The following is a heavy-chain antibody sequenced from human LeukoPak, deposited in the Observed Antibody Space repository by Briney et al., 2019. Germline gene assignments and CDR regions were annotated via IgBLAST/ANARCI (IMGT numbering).Heavy chain of an antibody. D-gene: IGHD2-15*01. CDR3: ARAVVNALVVVAATHLGY. J-gene: IGHJ4*02. CDR2: ISAYNGNT. CDR1: GYTFTSYG. V-gene: IGHV1-18*01. Sequence: ASVKVSCKASGYTFTSYGISWVRQAPGQGLEWMGWISAYNGNTNYAQKLQGRVTMTTDTSTSTAYMELRSLRSDDTAVYYRARAVVNALVVVAATHLGYWGQGTLVTVSS.